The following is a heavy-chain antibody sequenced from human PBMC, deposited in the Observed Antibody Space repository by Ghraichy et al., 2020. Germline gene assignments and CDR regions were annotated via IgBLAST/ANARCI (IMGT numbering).Heavy chain of an antibody. CDR3: ARGPRSLRY. CDR2: INHSGST. D-gene: IGHD3-16*01. V-gene: IGHV4-34*01. Sequence: SQTLSLTCAVYGGSFSGYYWSWIRQPPGKGLEWIGEINHSGSTNYNPSLKSRVTISVDTSKNQFSLKLSSVTAADTAVYYCARGPRSLRYWGQGTLVTVSS. CDR1: GGSFSGYY. J-gene: IGHJ4*02.